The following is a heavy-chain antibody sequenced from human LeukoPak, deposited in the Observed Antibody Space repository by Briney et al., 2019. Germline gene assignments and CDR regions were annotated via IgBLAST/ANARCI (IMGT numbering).Heavy chain of an antibody. CDR2: IVPFRDMT. Sequence: SVKVSCKVSGGTLSTYAITWVRQARGHGLEWVGRIVPFRDMTNYAQRFQDRVTIAADKSANIAYMELSSLISEDTAVYYCARGPYDGTYYFDDWGQGTLVTVSS. CDR3: ARGPYDGTYYFDD. CDR1: GGTLSTYA. V-gene: IGHV1-69*04. J-gene: IGHJ4*02. D-gene: IGHD3-16*01.